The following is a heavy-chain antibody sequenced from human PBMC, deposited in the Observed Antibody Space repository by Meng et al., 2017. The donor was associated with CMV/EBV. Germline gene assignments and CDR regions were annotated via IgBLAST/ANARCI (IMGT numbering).Heavy chain of an antibody. CDR2: INHSGST. Sequence: SETLSLTCAVYGGSFSGYYWSWIRQPPGKGLEWIGEINHSGSTYYNPSLKSRVTISVDTSKNQFSLKLSSVTAADTAVYYCAREYGSGSYYNWFDPWGQGTLVTVSS. CDR1: GGSFSGYY. CDR3: AREYGSGSYYNWFDP. D-gene: IGHD3-10*01. V-gene: IGHV4-34*01. J-gene: IGHJ5*02.